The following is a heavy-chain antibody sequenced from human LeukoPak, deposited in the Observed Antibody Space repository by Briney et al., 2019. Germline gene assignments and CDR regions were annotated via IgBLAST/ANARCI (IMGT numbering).Heavy chain of an antibody. CDR2: ISSSSSYT. D-gene: IGHD3-10*01. CDR3: ARRLVRGVFDY. J-gene: IGHJ4*02. Sequence: PGGSLRLSCAASGFTFSDYYMSWIRQAPGKGLEGVSYISSSSSYTNYADSVKGRFTISRDNAKNSLYLQMNSLRAEDTAVYYCARRLVRGVFDYWGQGTLVTVSS. V-gene: IGHV3-11*03. CDR1: GFTFSDYY.